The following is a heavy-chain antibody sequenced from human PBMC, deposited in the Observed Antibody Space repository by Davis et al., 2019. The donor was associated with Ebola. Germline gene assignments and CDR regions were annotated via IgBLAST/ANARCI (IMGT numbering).Heavy chain of an antibody. J-gene: IGHJ5*02. V-gene: IGHV3-7*03. CDR1: GFTFSSYW. D-gene: IGHD6-13*01. CDR2: IKQDGSEK. CDR3: AKGPIAAVGWFDP. Sequence: GGSLRLSCAASGFTFSSYWMSWVRQAPGKGLEWVANIKQDGSEKYYVDSVKGRFTISRDNAKNSLYLQMNSLRAEDTAVYYCAKGPIAAVGWFDPWGQGTLVTVSS.